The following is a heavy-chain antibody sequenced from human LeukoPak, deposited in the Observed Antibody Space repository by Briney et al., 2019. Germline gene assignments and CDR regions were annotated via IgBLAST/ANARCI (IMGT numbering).Heavy chain of an antibody. Sequence: GGSLRLSCAASGFTFSSYWMSWVRQAPGKGLELVANINQDGSEKYYVDSVKGRFIISRDNAKNSLYLQMNSLRDEDTAVYYCARDSSRVTTVKYWGQGTLVTVSS. V-gene: IGHV3-7*01. CDR1: GFTFSSYW. J-gene: IGHJ4*02. D-gene: IGHD4-17*01. CDR2: INQDGSEK. CDR3: ARDSSRVTTVKY.